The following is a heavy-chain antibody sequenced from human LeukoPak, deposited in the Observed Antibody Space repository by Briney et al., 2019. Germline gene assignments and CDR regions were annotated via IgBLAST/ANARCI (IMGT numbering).Heavy chain of an antibody. Sequence: GESLKISCKGSGYSFTSYGISWVRQAPGQGLEWMGWISAYNGNTNYAQKLQGRVTMTTDTSTSTAYMELRSLRSDDTAVYYCARRNSSPDYWGQGTLVTVSS. CDR1: GYSFTSYG. D-gene: IGHD6-13*01. CDR3: ARRNSSPDY. CDR2: ISAYNGNT. V-gene: IGHV1-18*01. J-gene: IGHJ4*02.